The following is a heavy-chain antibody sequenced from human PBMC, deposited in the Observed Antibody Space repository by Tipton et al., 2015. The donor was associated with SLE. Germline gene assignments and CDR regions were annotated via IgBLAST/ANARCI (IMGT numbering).Heavy chain of an antibody. CDR2: IYNGGRT. J-gene: IGHJ4*02. CDR3: AREGPGTARQYLEY. Sequence: TLSLTCTVSGASIRSHYWSWIRQTPGKGLEWIGDIYNGGRTNYNASLKSRVTISVDTSKNQFSLRLTSVTAADPAVYFCAREGPGTARQYLEYWGQGTLVTVSS. D-gene: IGHD6-6*01. V-gene: IGHV4-59*11. CDR1: GASIRSHY.